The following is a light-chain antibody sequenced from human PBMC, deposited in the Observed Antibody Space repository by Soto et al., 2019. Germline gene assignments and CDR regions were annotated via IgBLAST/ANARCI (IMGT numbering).Light chain of an antibody. CDR1: SSNIESNT. CDR3: AEWDDILNGYV. CDR2: SNS. V-gene: IGLV1-44*01. J-gene: IGLJ1*01. Sequence: QSVLTQPPSASGTPGQRVTISRSGSSSNIESNTVTWYKQLPGTAPKFVSYSNSGRPAGVPDRFPGSMSGTSASLVIRGLQSEDEADYYCAEWDDILNGYVFGGGTKVTVL.